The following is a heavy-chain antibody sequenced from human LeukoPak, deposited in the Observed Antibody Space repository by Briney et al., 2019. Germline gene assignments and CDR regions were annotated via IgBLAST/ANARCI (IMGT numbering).Heavy chain of an antibody. Sequence: ASVKVSCKASGYTFTSYGISWVRQAPGQGLEWMGSISPYNGNTNYAQKLQGRVTMTTDTSTSTAYMELRSLRSDDTAVYYCARDQYDYVWGSYRPYFDYWGQGTLATVSS. V-gene: IGHV1-18*01. D-gene: IGHD3-16*02. J-gene: IGHJ4*02. CDR2: ISPYNGNT. CDR1: GYTFTSYG. CDR3: ARDQYDYVWGSYRPYFDY.